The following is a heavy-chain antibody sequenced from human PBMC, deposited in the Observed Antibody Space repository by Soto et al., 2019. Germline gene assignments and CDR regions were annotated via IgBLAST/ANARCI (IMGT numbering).Heavy chain of an antibody. Sequence: QAQLVQSGAEVKKPGASVKVSCKASGYTFYSHSISWVRQAPGQGLEWMGRINGDYGNTQYAQKFLGRVTMTTDISTTTVYMELTNLRSDDTAVYYCARCIQGDYYYGMDVWGQGTTVTVSS. J-gene: IGHJ6*02. V-gene: IGHV1-18*01. D-gene: IGHD5-18*01. CDR1: GYTFYSHS. CDR3: ARCIQGDYYYGMDV. CDR2: INGDYGNT.